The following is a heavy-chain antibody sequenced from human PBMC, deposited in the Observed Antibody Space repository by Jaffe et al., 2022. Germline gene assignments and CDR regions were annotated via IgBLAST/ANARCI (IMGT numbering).Heavy chain of an antibody. D-gene: IGHD4-17*01. CDR2: IYSNGGGT. J-gene: IGHJ4*02. Sequence: EVQMVESGGGLVQPGGSLRLSCVASGFSFSTYAMHWVRQAPGRGLEYVSSIYSNGGGTSYANSVKGRFTISRDNSKGTLYLQMGSLRTEDMAVYYCARDHPGNHYDYFDLWGQGTLVTVSS. CDR3: ARDHPGNHYDYFDL. V-gene: IGHV3-64*01. CDR1: GFSFSTYA.